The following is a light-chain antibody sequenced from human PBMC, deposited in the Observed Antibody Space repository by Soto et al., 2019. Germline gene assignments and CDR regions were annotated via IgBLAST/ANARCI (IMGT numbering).Light chain of an antibody. CDR3: HQSYSTPQNT. J-gene: IGKJ2*01. V-gene: IGKV1-39*01. CDR1: QSISWY. Sequence: DIQMTQSPSSLSASVGDRVTITCRASQSISWYLNWYQQKPGKAPKLLLYAASSLQSWVPSRFSGSGSGTDFTITISSLQPEDFATYYCHQSYSTPQNTFGQGTKLEIK. CDR2: AAS.